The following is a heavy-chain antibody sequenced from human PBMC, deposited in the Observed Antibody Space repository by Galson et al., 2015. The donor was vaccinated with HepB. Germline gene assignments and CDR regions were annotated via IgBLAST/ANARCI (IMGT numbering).Heavy chain of an antibody. CDR2: IWYDGRDQ. D-gene: IGHD3-22*01. Sequence: SLRLSCAASGFTFSRYNMHWVCQAPGKGLEWVAVIWYDGRDQKYADSVRGRFTISRDNSRNTLYLQMSSLRVEDTALYYCAKLDSSGCSWGQGTLVTVSS. CDR3: AKLDSSGCS. CDR1: GFTFSRYN. V-gene: IGHV3-33*06. J-gene: IGHJ4*02.